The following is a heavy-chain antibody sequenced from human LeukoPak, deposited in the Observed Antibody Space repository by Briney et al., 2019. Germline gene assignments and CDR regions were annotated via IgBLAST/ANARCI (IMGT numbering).Heavy chain of an antibody. Sequence: SETLSLTCTVSGVSITDYYWSWIRQPPGKGLEWIAYIFHTGDTRYNPSLKSRIAISLDTSKNQFSLKLNSVTAADTAVYYCARHPLRGGFDYWGQGTLVTVSS. CDR1: GVSITDYY. V-gene: IGHV4-59*08. CDR3: ARHPLRGGFDY. J-gene: IGHJ4*02. CDR2: IFHTGDT.